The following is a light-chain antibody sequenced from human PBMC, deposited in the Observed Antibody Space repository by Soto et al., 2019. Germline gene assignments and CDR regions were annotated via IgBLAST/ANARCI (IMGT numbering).Light chain of an antibody. CDR1: SSDVGGYNY. CDR3: SSYTSSSTRV. V-gene: IGLV2-14*01. Sequence: QSALTQPASVSGSPGQSITISCTGTSSDVGGYNYVSWYQQHPGKAPKLMIYDVSNRPSGVSSRFSGSKSGNTASLTICGLQAEDEADYYCSSYTSSSTRVFGTGTKVTVL. CDR2: DVS. J-gene: IGLJ1*01.